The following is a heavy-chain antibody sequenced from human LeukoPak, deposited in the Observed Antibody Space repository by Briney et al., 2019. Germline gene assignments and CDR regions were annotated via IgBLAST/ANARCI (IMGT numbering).Heavy chain of an antibody. CDR2: IHYSGST. V-gene: IGHV4-39*01. CDR1: GGSISSSSYY. Sequence: PSETLSLTCTVSGGSISSSSYYWGWIRQPPGKGLEWIGSIHYSGSTYYNPSLKSRVTISVDTSKNQFSLKLSSVTAADTAVYYCARHSEPYSGSYRDYWGQGTLVTVSS. J-gene: IGHJ4*02. CDR3: ARHSEPYSGSYRDY. D-gene: IGHD1-26*01.